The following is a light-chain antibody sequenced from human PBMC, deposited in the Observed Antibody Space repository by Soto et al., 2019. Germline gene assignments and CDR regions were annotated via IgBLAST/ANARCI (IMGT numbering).Light chain of an antibody. CDR3: QSYDSTNQV. J-gene: IGLJ3*02. Sequence: NFMLTQPHSVSESPGKTVTISCTGSSGSIASNYVQWYQQRPGSAPTTVIYEDNQRPSGVPDRFSGSVDRSSNSASLTISGLKTEDEADYYCQSYDSTNQVFGGGTKLTVL. V-gene: IGLV6-57*02. CDR2: EDN. CDR1: SGSIASNY.